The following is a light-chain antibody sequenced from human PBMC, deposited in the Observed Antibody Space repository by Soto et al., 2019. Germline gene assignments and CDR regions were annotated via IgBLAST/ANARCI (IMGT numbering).Light chain of an antibody. J-gene: IGLJ2*01. CDR3: QAYDV. CDR1: KLGDKY. V-gene: IGLV3-1*01. Sequence: SYELTQPPSVSVSPGQTASITCSGDKLGDKYACWYQQKPGQSPVLVIYQDSKRPSGIPERFSGSNSGNTATLTISGTQAMDEADYYCQAYDVFGGGTKLTVL. CDR2: QDS.